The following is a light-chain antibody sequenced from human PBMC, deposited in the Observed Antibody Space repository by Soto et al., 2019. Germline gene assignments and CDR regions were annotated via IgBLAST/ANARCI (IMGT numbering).Light chain of an antibody. CDR3: CSYADHYNFWV. CDR2: DVS. Sequence: QSAMTQPRSVSVSPGQSVPISCTGTNSDLGGYNYVSWYQQHPGKAPKVMIYDVSRRPSGVPDRFSGSKSGNTASLTISGRQAEDEADYYCCSYADHYNFWVFGGGTKLTVL. J-gene: IGLJ3*02. V-gene: IGLV2-11*01. CDR1: NSDLGGYNY.